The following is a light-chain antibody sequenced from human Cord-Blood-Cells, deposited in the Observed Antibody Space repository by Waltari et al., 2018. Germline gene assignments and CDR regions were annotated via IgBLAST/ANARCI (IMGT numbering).Light chain of an antibody. CDR3: SSYTSSSTVV. J-gene: IGLJ2*01. CDR2: DVS. CDR1: SSDVGGYNY. V-gene: IGLV2-14*01. Sequence: QSALTQPASVSGSPGQSITISCTGTSSDVGGYNYVSWYQQHPGKAPKLMIYDVSNRPSGVSNRSSGSTAGNTSSLTISALQAEDEADYYCSSYTSSSTVVFGGGTKLTVL.